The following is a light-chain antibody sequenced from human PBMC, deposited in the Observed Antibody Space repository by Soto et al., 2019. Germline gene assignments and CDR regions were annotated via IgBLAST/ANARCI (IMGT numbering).Light chain of an antibody. CDR2: KAS. CDR3: QHYSSYSEA. CDR1: QTISSW. Sequence: DIQMTQSPSTLSGSVGDRVTLTCRASQTISSWLAWYQQKPGKAPKLLIYKASTLKSGVPSRFSGSGSGTEFTLTISSLQPDDFAIYYCQHYSSYSEAFGQGTKVELK. V-gene: IGKV1-5*03. J-gene: IGKJ1*01.